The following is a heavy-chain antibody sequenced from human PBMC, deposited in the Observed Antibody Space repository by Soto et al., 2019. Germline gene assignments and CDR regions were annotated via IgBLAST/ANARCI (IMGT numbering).Heavy chain of an antibody. V-gene: IGHV4-59*01. CDR3: ARSAGTTYYYYYMDV. CDR1: GGSISSYY. Sequence: TSETLSLTCTVSGGSISSYYWSWIRQPPGKGLEWIGYIYYSGSTNYNPSLKSRVTISVDTSKNQFSLKLSSVTAADTAVYYCARSAGTTYYYYYMDVWGKGTTVTVSS. CDR2: IYYSGST. D-gene: IGHD1-7*01. J-gene: IGHJ6*03.